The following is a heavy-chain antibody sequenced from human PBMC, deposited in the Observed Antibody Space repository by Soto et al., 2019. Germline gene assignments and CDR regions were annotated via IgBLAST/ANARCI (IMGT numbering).Heavy chain of an antibody. J-gene: IGHJ6*02. D-gene: IGHD5-12*01. Sequence: ASVKVCCKASGYTFTSYGINWVRQAPGQGLEWMGWISPDNGNTNYAQKLQGRVTMTTDTSTSTAYMELRSLRSDDTAVYYCARALGYSGYAGMDVWGQGTTVTVS. CDR2: ISPDNGNT. V-gene: IGHV1-18*01. CDR3: ARALGYSGYAGMDV. CDR1: GYTFTSYG.